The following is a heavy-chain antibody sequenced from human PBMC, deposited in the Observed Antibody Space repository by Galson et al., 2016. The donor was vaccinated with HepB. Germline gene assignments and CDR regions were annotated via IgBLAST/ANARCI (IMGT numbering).Heavy chain of an antibody. V-gene: IGHV4-59*01. CDR2: VFHNGRT. D-gene: IGHD3-10*01. CDR3: ARDVGYYGPDNYESYYYIMDV. CDR1: GGSISTDY. J-gene: IGHJ6*02. Sequence: SETLSLTCTVSGGSISTDYWTWIRQAPGRGLEWIGYVFHNGRTDYNPSLKSRVTISVDTSKKQFSLKVSSVTAADTAVYYCARDVGYYGPDNYESYYYIMDVWSQGTTVTVSS.